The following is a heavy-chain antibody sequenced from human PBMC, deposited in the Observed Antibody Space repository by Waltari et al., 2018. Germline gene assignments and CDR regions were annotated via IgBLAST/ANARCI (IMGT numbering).Heavy chain of an antibody. J-gene: IGHJ4*02. V-gene: IGHV3-30*18. Sequence: VQLVQSGGGVVQPGGSVTLSCVASGFEFSRSGMHWVRQAPGKGLEVVALISFDASKENFAESVKGRFTISRDDSKNLVSLQMTGLTIEDTAVYYCAKDSEANYFDYWGQGTLVTVSS. CDR1: GFEFSRSG. CDR2: ISFDASKE. CDR3: AKDSEANYFDY.